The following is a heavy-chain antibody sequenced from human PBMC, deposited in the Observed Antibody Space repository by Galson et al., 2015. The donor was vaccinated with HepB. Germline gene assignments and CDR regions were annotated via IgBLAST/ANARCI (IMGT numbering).Heavy chain of an antibody. CDR1: GFTFSGSA. Sequence: SLRLSCAASGFTFSGSAMHWVRQVSGRGLEWVSRIGSKANSYATAYAASVKGRFTISRDDSKNTAYMQMNSLKTEDTAVYYCTRLGDLSGYSSLWGQGTLVTVSS. J-gene: IGHJ4*02. V-gene: IGHV3-73*01. CDR2: IGSKANSYAT. CDR3: TRLGDLSGYSSL. D-gene: IGHD6-13*01.